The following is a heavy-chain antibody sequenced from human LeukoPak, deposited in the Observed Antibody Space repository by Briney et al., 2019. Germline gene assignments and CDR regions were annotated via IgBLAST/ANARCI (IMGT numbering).Heavy chain of an antibody. CDR3: AKPHDSGWWMFDY. CDR1: GFTFNRNV. V-gene: IGHV3-23*01. D-gene: IGHD6-13*01. Sequence: QPGGSLRLSCTASGFTFNRNVMRWGRQAPGKGLEWVSAIIDDGSSTYYADSVRGRFSISRDNSKNTVYLQMNSLRAEDTAIYYCAKPHDSGWWMFDYWGQGTLVTVSS. CDR2: IIDDGSST. J-gene: IGHJ4*02.